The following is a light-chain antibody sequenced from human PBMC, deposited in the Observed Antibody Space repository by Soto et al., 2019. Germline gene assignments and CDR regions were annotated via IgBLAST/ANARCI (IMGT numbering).Light chain of an antibody. J-gene: IGKJ3*01. CDR2: GAT. V-gene: IGKV3-20*01. CDR1: QSVSGNY. CDR3: QQYGRSATFT. Sequence: EIVMTQSPATLSVSPCGRATLSFRASQSVSGNYLAWYQQKLGQVPRLLIYGATSRATGIPDRFSGSVSGTDFTLTISRLEPEDFAVYYCQQYGRSATFTFGPGTKVDIK.